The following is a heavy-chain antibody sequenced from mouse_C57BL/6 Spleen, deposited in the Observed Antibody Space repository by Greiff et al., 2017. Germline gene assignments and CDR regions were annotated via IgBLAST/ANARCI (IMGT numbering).Heavy chain of an antibody. CDR1: GFSLTSSG. Sequence: VQLQQSGPGLVQPSQSLSITCTVSGFSLTSSGVHWVRQSPGKGLEWLGVIWSGGSTDYNAAFISSLSISKDNSKSQVFFKMNRLQADDTAIYYCASYGSSYVGYAMDYWGQGTSVTVSS. J-gene: IGHJ4*01. V-gene: IGHV2-2*01. CDR2: IWSGGST. D-gene: IGHD1-1*01. CDR3: ASYGSSYVGYAMDY.